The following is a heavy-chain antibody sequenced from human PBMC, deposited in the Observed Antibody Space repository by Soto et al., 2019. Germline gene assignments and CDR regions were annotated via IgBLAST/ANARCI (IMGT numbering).Heavy chain of an antibody. CDR2: IYYSGST. CDR3: ARDSGSYGIDV. CDR1: GGSISSGGYY. V-gene: IGHV4-31*03. J-gene: IGHJ6*02. Sequence: QVQLQESGPGLVKASQTLSLTCTVSGGSISSGGYYWSWIRQHPGKGLEWMGYIYYSGSTYYNPSLKSRLTITVDTSKNQFSLKLSSVSAADTAVYYCARDSGSYGIDVWGQGTTVTVSS. D-gene: IGHD1-26*01.